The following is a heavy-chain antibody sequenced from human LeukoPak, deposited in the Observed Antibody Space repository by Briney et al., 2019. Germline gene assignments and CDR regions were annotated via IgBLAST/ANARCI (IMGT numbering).Heavy chain of an antibody. CDR3: ARDSDSREYFQH. Sequence: SETLSLTCTVSGGSISSDYWSWIRQPPGKGLEWIGFIYYSGSTNYSPSLKSRVTISVDTSKNQFSLKLTSVTAADTAVYYCARDSDSREYFQHWGQGTLVTVSS. CDR2: IYYSGST. D-gene: IGHD2-15*01. V-gene: IGHV4-59*01. J-gene: IGHJ1*01. CDR1: GGSISSDY.